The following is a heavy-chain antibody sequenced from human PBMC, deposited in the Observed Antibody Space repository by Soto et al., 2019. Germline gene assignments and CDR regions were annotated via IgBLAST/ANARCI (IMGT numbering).Heavy chain of an antibody. CDR1: GGSISSYY. V-gene: IGHV4-59*01. CDR3: ARTMVRGVQYMANWFDP. Sequence: SETLPLTCTVSGGSISSYYWSWIRQPPGKGLEWIGYIYYSGSTNYNPSLKSRVTISVDTSKNQFSLKLSSVTAADTAVYYCARTMVRGVQYMANWFDPWGQGTLVTVSS. J-gene: IGHJ5*02. D-gene: IGHD3-10*01. CDR2: IYYSGST.